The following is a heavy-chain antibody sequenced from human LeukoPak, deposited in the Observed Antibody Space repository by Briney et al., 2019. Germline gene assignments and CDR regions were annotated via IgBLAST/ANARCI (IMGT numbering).Heavy chain of an antibody. D-gene: IGHD3-10*01. CDR3: TRRGFGELLDAFDI. V-gene: IGHV3-15*01. CDR2: IKSKTDGGTR. CDR1: GFTLSHTW. J-gene: IGHJ3*02. Sequence: PGGSLRLSCAASGFTLSHTWMSWVRQAPGKGLEWVGRIKSKTDGGTRHYATPVKGRFSISRDDSKNTLYPQMNSLKTEDTAVYFCTRRGFGELLDAFDIWGQGTMVTVSS.